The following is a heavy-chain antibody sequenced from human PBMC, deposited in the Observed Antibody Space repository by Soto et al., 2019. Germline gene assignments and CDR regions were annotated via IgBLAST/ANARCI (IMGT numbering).Heavy chain of an antibody. Sequence: PSETLSLTCTVSGDSISSYDWGWIRQPPGKGLEWVGYIHYRGRTNYNPSLKSRVTISANTPKNQFSLKLNSMTAADTAVYYCARGGLAACLRSWFDPWGHRTMVTVS. V-gene: IGHV4-59*01. CDR2: IHYRGRT. CDR1: GDSISSYD. D-gene: IGHD6-13*01. J-gene: IGHJ5*02. CDR3: ARGGLAACLRSWFDP.